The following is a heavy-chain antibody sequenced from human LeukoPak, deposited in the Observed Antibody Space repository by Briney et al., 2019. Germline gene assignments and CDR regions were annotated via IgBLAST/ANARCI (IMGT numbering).Heavy chain of an antibody. CDR1: GGSISSYY. CDR3: ARLVWFPGYSSGWYFDY. Sequence: SETLSLTCTVSGGSISSYYWSWIRQPPGKGLEWIGYIYYSGSTNYNPSLKSRVTISVDTSKNQFSLKLSSVTAADTAVYYCARLVWFPGYSSGWYFDYWGQGTLVTVSS. CDR2: IYYSGST. D-gene: IGHD6-19*01. J-gene: IGHJ4*02. V-gene: IGHV4-59*08.